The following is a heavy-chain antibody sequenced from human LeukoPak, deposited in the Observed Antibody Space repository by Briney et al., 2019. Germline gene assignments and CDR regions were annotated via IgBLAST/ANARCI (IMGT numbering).Heavy chain of an antibody. D-gene: IGHD5-18*01. J-gene: IGHJ5*02. CDR3: AKYSYGLWFDP. CDR2: ISSSGSTI. Sequence: GGSLRLSCAASEFTFSDYYMSWIRQAPGKGLEWVSYISSSGSTIYYADSVKGRFTISRDNAKNSLYLQMNSLRAEDTAVYYCAKYSYGLWFDPWGQGTLVTVSS. CDR1: EFTFSDYY. V-gene: IGHV3-11*01.